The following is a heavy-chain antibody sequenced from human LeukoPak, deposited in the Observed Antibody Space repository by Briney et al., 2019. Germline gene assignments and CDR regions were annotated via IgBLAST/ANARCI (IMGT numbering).Heavy chain of an antibody. J-gene: IGHJ6*03. D-gene: IGHD2-15*01. Sequence: SETLSLTCAVSGGAITSHYWTWIRQSPVKGLEWIGDISNSGSTSYNPSLKSRVTISIDTSKNQFSLKLSSVTAADTAVYYCGRDALVGYFSYYYMDVWGKGTTVTVSS. CDR1: GGAITSHY. V-gene: IGHV4-59*11. CDR2: ISNSGST. CDR3: GRDALVGYFSYYYMDV.